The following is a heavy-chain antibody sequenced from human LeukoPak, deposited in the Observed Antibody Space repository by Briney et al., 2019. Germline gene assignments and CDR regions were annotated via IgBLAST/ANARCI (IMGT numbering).Heavy chain of an antibody. J-gene: IGHJ6*03. CDR3: ARDLWFGELQSYYYYYMDV. CDR1: GYTFTDYY. Sequence: GASVKVSCKASGYTFTDYYLNWVRQAPGQALEWMGWINPNTGGRNYAQKFQGRVTMTRDTSISTAYMELSRLRSDDTAVYYCARDLWFGELQSYYYYYMDVWGKGTTVTVSS. CDR2: INPNTGGR. V-gene: IGHV1-2*02. D-gene: IGHD3-10*01.